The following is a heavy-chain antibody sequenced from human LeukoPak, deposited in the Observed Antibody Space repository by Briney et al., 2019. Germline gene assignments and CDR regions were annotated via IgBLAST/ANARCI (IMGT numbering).Heavy chain of an antibody. CDR1: GFTFSSYW. CDR2: INSDGSST. V-gene: IGHV3-74*01. D-gene: IGHD3-10*01. J-gene: IGHJ4*02. CDR3: ARVNTGITMVRGVIIANFGGYFDY. Sequence: GGSLRLSCAASGFTFSSYWMHWVRQAPGKGLVWVSRINSDGSSTNYADSVKGRFTISRDNAKNTLYMQMNSLRAGDTAVYYCARVNTGITMVRGVIIANFGGYFDYWGQGTLVTVSS.